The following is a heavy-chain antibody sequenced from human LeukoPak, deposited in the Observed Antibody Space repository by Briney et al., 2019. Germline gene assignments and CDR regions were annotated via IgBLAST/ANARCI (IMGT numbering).Heavy chain of an antibody. Sequence: GGSLRLSCAASGFTFSSYGMHWVRQAPGKGLEWVAVISYDGSNKYYADSVKGRFTISRDNSKNTLYLQMNSLRAEDTAVYYCAKGGYSSYYYYGMDVWGRGTTVTVSS. J-gene: IGHJ6*02. CDR2: ISYDGSNK. CDR1: GFTFSSYG. V-gene: IGHV3-30*18. CDR3: AKGGYSSYYYYGMDV. D-gene: IGHD5-18*01.